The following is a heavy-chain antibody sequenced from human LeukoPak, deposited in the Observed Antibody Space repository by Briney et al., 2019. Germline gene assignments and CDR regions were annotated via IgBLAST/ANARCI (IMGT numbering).Heavy chain of an antibody. D-gene: IGHD2-2*01. CDR2: INHSGST. CDR3: ARYGGDIVVVPAAIPDAFDI. CDR1: GGSFSGYY. Sequence: SETLSLTCAVYGGSFSGYYWSRIRQPPGKGLEWIGEINHSGSTNYNPSLKSRVTISVDTSKNQFSLKLSSVTAADTAVYYCARYGGDIVVVPAAIPDAFDIWGQGTMVTVSS. J-gene: IGHJ3*02. V-gene: IGHV4-34*01.